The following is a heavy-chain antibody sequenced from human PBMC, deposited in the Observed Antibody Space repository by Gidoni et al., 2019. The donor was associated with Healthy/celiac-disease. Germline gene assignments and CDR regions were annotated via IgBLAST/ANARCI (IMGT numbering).Heavy chain of an antibody. J-gene: IGHJ4*02. Sequence: EVQLVESGGGLVQPGGSLRLSCAASGFPFSRYSMNWVRPAPAKGLEWVSYISSSSSTIYYADSVKGRFTISRDNAKNSLYLQMNSLRAEDTAVYYCARDPEDIVVVPAAFDYWGQGTLVTVSS. CDR3: ARDPEDIVVVPAAFDY. CDR1: GFPFSRYS. CDR2: ISSSSSTI. V-gene: IGHV3-48*01. D-gene: IGHD2-2*01.